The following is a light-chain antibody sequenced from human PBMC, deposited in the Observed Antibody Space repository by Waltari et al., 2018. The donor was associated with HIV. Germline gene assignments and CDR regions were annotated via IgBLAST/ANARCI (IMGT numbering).Light chain of an antibody. V-gene: IGKV1-13*02. J-gene: IGKJ4*01. CDR1: QGISSA. CDR3: QQFKSYPHT. CDR2: DGS. Sequence: AIQLTQSPSSLSASVGDRVPITCRASQGISSALAWYQQKAGKAPKLLIYDGSSLESGVPSRFSGTGSGTDFTLIISSLQPEDFATYYCQQFKSYPHTFGGGTKVEIK.